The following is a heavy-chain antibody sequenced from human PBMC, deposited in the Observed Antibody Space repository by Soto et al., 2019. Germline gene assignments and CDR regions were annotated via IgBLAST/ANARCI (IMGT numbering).Heavy chain of an antibody. J-gene: IGHJ3*02. CDR3: ARRDGYNLRAFDT. Sequence: EVQLVESGGGLVQPGGSLRLSCAASGFTVSSNYMSWVRQAPGKGLEWVSVIYSGGSTYYADSVKGRFTISRDNSKNTLYLQMNSLRAEDTAVYYCARRDGYNLRAFDTWGQGTMVTVSS. D-gene: IGHD5-12*01. CDR2: IYSGGST. CDR1: GFTVSSNY. V-gene: IGHV3-66*01.